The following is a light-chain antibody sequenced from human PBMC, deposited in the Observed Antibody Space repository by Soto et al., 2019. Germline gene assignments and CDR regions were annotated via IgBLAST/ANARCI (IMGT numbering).Light chain of an antibody. CDR3: QQYGSSGT. CDR2: GAS. V-gene: IGKV1-9*01. J-gene: IGKJ1*01. Sequence: IQLTQSPSSLSASVGDRVTITCRASQGITSYLAWYQQKPGKAPNLLIYGASTLQSGVPSRFSGSGSGTDFTLTISRLEPEDFAVYYCQQYGSSGTFGQGTKVDIK. CDR1: QGITSY.